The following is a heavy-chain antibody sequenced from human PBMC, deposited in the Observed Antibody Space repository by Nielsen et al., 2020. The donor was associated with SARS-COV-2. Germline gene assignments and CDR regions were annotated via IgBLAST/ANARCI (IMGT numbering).Heavy chain of an antibody. V-gene: IGHV1-69*13. J-gene: IGHJ6*03. CDR3: AREVDYYMDV. CDR2: IIPIFGTA. Sequence: SVKVSCKASGGTFSSYAISWVRQAPGQGLEWMGGIIPIFGTANYAQKFQGRVTITADESTSTAYMELSSLRSEDTAVYCCAREVDYYMDVWGKGTTVTVSS. CDR1: GGTFSSYA.